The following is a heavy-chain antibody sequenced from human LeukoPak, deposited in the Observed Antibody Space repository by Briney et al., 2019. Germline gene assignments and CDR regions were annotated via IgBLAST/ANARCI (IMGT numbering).Heavy chain of an antibody. CDR3: ARVLLYGSGSYCLSNWFDP. Sequence: ASVKVSCKASGYTFTSYGISWVRQAPGQGLEWMGWISAYNGNTNYAQKLQGRVTMTTDTSTSTAYMELRSLRSDDTAVYYCARVLLYGSGSYCLSNWFDPWGQGTLVTVSS. CDR2: ISAYNGNT. CDR1: GYTFTSYG. J-gene: IGHJ5*02. V-gene: IGHV1-18*01. D-gene: IGHD3-10*01.